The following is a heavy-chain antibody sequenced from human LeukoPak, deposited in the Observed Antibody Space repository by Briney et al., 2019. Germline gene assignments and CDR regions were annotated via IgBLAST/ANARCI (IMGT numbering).Heavy chain of an antibody. J-gene: IGHJ4*02. CDR3: ARSEARFMLS. D-gene: IGHD3-16*02. Sequence: GGSLRLSCAASGFTFSSYAMHWVRQAPGKGLEWVSFISNSGDSIYYADSVKGRFTISRDNAKNSLFLQMNSLRAEDTAVYYCARSEARFMLSWGQGTLVTVSS. CDR2: ISNSGDSI. V-gene: IGHV3-48*03. CDR1: GFTFSSYA.